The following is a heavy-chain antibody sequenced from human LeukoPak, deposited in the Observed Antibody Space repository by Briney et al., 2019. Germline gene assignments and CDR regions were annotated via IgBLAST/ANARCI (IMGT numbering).Heavy chain of an antibody. CDR3: ARGAYGDLPDWFDP. V-gene: IGHV3-74*01. D-gene: IGHD4-17*01. Sequence: PGGSLRLSCAASGFTFSSYWMHWVRHAPGEGLVWVSRINSDGTTTSYADSVKGRFTISRDNTKNVLYLQMNRLRAEDTAVYYCARGAYGDLPDWFDPWGQGTLVTVSS. CDR2: INSDGTTT. CDR1: GFTFSSYW. J-gene: IGHJ5*02.